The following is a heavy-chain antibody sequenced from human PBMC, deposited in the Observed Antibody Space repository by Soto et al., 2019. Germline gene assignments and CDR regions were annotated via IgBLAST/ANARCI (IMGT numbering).Heavy chain of an antibody. CDR3: ARDYSGYHNGAVDI. D-gene: IGHD5-12*01. V-gene: IGHV1-69*04. J-gene: IGHJ3*02. CDR1: GGTFSSYT. Sequence: SVKVSCKASGGTFSSYTISWVRQAPGQGLEWMGRIIPILGIANYAQKFQGRVTITADKSTSTAYMELSSLRSEDTAVYYCARDYSGYHNGAVDIWGQGTMVTISS. CDR2: IIPILGIA.